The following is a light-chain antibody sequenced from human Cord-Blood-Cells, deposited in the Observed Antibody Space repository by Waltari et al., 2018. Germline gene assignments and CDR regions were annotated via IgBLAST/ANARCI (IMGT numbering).Light chain of an antibody. CDR3: NSRDSSGNHLV. V-gene: IGLV3-19*01. CDR1: SLRSYY. Sequence: SSELTQDPAVSVALRQTVRIQCHGDSLRSYYASWYQQKPGQAPVLVIYGKNNRPSGIPDRFSGSSSGNTGSLTITGAQAEGEADYYCNSRDSSGNHLVFGGGTKLTVL. CDR2: GKN. J-gene: IGLJ2*01.